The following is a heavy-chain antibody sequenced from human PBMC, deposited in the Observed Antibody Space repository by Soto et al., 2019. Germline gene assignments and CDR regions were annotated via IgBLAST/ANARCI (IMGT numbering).Heavy chain of an antibody. Sequence: QVQLVQAGAEVKKPGSSVKDSCKTSGGTFSSYAISWVRQAPGQGLEWMGGIIPIFGTANYAQKFQGRVNITADESTSTAYMELSSLTSEATAVYYCARSRSNYYDSRGYYYSTFDYWGQGTLVTVSS. CDR1: GGTFSSYA. V-gene: IGHV1-69*12. J-gene: IGHJ4*02. D-gene: IGHD3-22*01. CDR3: ARSRSNYYDSRGYYYSTFDY. CDR2: IIPIFGTA.